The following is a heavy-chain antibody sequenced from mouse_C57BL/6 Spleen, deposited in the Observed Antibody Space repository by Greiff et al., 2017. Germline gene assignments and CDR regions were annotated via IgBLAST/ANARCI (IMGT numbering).Heavy chain of an antibody. D-gene: IGHD4-1*01. CDR2: ISYDGSN. CDR1: GYSITSGYY. Sequence: EVQLVESGPGLVKPSQSLSLTCSVTGYSITSGYYWNWIRQFPGNKLEWMGYISYDGSNNYNPSLKNRISITRDTSKNQFFLKLNSVTTEDTATYYCARGPTGTGDYWGQGTTLTVSS. V-gene: IGHV3-6*01. CDR3: ARGPTGTGDY. J-gene: IGHJ2*01.